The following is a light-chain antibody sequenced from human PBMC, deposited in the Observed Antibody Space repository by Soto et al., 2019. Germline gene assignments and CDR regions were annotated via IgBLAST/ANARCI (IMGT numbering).Light chain of an antibody. CDR2: LEGSGSY. V-gene: IGLV4-60*02. CDR3: ETWDSNTRV. CDR1: SGHSSYI. J-gene: IGLJ2*01. Sequence: QLVLTQSSSASASLGSSVKLTCTLSSGHSSYIIAWHQQQPGKAPRYLMKLEGSGSYNKGSGVPDRFSCSSSGADRYLTISNLPFEDEADYYCETWDSNTRVFGGGTKLTVL.